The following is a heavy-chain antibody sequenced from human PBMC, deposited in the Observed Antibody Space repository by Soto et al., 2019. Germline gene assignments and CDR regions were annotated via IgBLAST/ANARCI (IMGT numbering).Heavy chain of an antibody. V-gene: IGHV1-69*01. D-gene: IGHD3-16*01. J-gene: IGHJ3*01. CDR1: GGPFGSSA. CDR2: LIPVFDKA. Sequence: QVQLVQSGADVKKPGSSVKVSCKTSGGPFGSSAISWVRQAPAQGLEWMGELIPVFDKANYAQNFQGRLTITADEPTGTVFMQLSSLRSEDTAVYFCARLRRDWGDAFDLWGLGTFVTVSS. CDR3: ARLRRDWGDAFDL.